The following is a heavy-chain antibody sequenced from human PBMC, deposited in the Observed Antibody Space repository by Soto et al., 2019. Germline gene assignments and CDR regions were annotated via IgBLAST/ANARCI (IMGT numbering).Heavy chain of an antibody. D-gene: IGHD5-18*01. CDR2: IYYSGST. CDR3: ARLGQPPKYYFDY. V-gene: IGHV4-59*08. CDR1: GGSISSYY. Sequence: SETLSLTCTVSGGSISSYYWSWIRQPPGKGLEWIGYIYYSGSTNYNPSLKSRVTISVGTSKNQFSLKLSSVTAADTAVYYCARLGQPPKYYFDYWGQGTLVTVSS. J-gene: IGHJ4*02.